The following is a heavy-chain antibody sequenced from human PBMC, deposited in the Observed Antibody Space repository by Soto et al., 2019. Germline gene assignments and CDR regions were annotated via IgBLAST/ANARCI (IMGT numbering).Heavy chain of an antibody. Sequence: PGGSLRLSCAASGFTFSSYAMHWVRQAPGKGLEWLAVISYDGSNKYYADSVRGRFTISRDNSENTLYLQMNSLRAEDTAVYYCARDPSKGYYYDSSGYYLDYWGQGTLVTVSS. CDR2: ISYDGSNK. J-gene: IGHJ4*02. V-gene: IGHV3-30-3*01. CDR1: GFTFSSYA. CDR3: ARDPSKGYYYDSSGYYLDY. D-gene: IGHD3-22*01.